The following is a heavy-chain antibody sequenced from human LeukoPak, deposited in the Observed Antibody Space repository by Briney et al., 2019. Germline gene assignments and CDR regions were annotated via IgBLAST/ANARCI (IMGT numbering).Heavy chain of an antibody. V-gene: IGHV3-74*01. D-gene: IGHD6-25*01. CDR2: ISSDGSST. CDR1: GFTFSSYW. CDR3: ARVIRSGWEGELSD. Sequence: GGSLRLSCAASGFTFSSYWMHWVRQAPGKGLVWVSRISSDGSSTNYAGSVKGRFTISRDNAKNILYLQMNSLRAEDTAVYYCARVIRSGWEGELSDWGQGTLVTVSS. J-gene: IGHJ4*02.